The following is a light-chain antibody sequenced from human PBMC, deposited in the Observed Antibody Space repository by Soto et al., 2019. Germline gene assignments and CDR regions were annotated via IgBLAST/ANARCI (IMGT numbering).Light chain of an antibody. CDR1: SSDVGGYNY. CDR2: DVS. Sequence: QSVLTQPASVSGSPGQSITISCTGTSSDVGGYNYFSWYQHHPGKAPKLMIFDVSNRPSGVSNRFSGSKSGNTASLTISGLQPEDEADYYCSSYTTSNTRQIAFGTGTKVTVL. CDR3: SSYTTSNTRQIA. J-gene: IGLJ1*01. V-gene: IGLV2-14*03.